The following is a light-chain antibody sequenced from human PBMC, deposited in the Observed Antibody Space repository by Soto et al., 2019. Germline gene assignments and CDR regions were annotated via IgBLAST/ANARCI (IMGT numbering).Light chain of an antibody. CDR2: DAS. CDR3: QQYDNLPPGFT. CDR1: QDISNF. Sequence: DIQLTQSPSSLSASVGDRLTITCQASQDISNFLNWYQQKPGKPPKLLIYDASNLETGVPSRFSGSGSGTDFTFTISSPQPEDFATYYCQQYDNLPPGFTFGPGTKVDIK. V-gene: IGKV1-33*01. J-gene: IGKJ3*01.